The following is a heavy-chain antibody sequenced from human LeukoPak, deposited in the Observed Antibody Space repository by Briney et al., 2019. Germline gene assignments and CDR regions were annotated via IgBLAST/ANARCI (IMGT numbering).Heavy chain of an antibody. CDR1: GYTFTSYG. CDR2: ISAYNGNT. D-gene: IGHD3-3*01. CDR3: ARDNLHDFWSGYRYYFDY. Sequence: ASVKVSCKASGYTFTSYGISWVRQAPGQGLEWMGWISAYNGNTNYAQKLQGRVTMTTDTSTSTAYMELGSLRSDDTAVYYCARDNLHDFWSGYRYYFDYWGQGTLVTVSS. V-gene: IGHV1-18*01. J-gene: IGHJ4*02.